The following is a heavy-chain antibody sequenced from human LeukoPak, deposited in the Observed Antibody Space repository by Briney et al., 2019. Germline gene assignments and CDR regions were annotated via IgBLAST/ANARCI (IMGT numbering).Heavy chain of an antibody. D-gene: IGHD5-24*01. CDR1: GYSISSGYY. CDR2: IYHSGST. Sequence: SETLSLTCTVSGYSISSGYYWGWIRQPPGKGLEWIGSIYHSGSTYYNPSLKSRVTISVDTSENQFSLKLSSVTAADTAVYYCARADQEIDYWGQGTLVTVSS. J-gene: IGHJ4*02. V-gene: IGHV4-38-2*02. CDR3: ARADQEIDY.